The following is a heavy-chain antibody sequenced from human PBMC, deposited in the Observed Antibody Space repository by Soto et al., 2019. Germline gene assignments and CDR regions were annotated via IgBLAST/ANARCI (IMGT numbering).Heavy chain of an antibody. Sequence: ASVKVSCKASGFTFITSAIQWVRQARGQRLEWIGWIVAGSGSTNYAQKFQDTVTITRDRSTSTAYLELSGLTSDDTAVYYCAAEADHSSGWRGWGQGTLVTVSS. D-gene: IGHD6-19*01. CDR1: GFTFITSA. CDR2: IVAGSGST. J-gene: IGHJ4*02. CDR3: AAEADHSSGWRG. V-gene: IGHV1-58*02.